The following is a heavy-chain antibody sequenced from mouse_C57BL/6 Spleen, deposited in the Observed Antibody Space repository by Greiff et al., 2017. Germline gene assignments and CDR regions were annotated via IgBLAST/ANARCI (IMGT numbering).Heavy chain of an antibody. V-gene: IGHV2-2*01. CDR3: ARNLRDGYYPFAY. J-gene: IGHJ3*01. CDR1: GFSLTSYG. CDR2: IWSGGST. Sequence: QVQLKESGPGLVQPSQSLSITCTVSGFSLTSYGVHWVRQSPGKGLEWLGVIWSGGSTDYNAAFISRLSISKDNSKSQVFFKMNSLQADDTAIYYCARNLRDGYYPFAYWGQGTLVTVSA. D-gene: IGHD2-3*01.